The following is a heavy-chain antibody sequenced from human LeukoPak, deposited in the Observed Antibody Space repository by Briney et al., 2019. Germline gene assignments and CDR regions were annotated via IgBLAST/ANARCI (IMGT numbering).Heavy chain of an antibody. Sequence: ASVKVSCKASGGTFSSYAISWVRQAPGQGLEWMGWISAYNGNTNYAQKLQGRVTMTTDTSTSTAYMELRSLRSDDTAVYYCARDQWITIFGVVTRSGADAFDIWGQGTMVTVSS. CDR3: ARDQWITIFGVVTRSGADAFDI. CDR2: ISAYNGNT. J-gene: IGHJ3*02. V-gene: IGHV1-18*01. CDR1: GGTFSSYA. D-gene: IGHD3-3*01.